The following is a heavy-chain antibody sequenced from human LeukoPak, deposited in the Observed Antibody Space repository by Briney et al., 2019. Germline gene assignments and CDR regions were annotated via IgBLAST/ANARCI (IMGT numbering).Heavy chain of an antibody. Sequence: PGGSLRLSCAASGFTFSSYGMHWVRQAPGKGLEWVAFLRYDGSNKYYADSVKGRFTISRDNSKNTLYLQMNSLRAEDTAVYYCTKPPRPREGVSIIPPDYWGQGTLVTVSS. CDR2: LRYDGSNK. CDR1: GFTFSSYG. D-gene: IGHD6-13*01. V-gene: IGHV3-30*02. J-gene: IGHJ4*02. CDR3: TKPPRPREGVSIIPPDY.